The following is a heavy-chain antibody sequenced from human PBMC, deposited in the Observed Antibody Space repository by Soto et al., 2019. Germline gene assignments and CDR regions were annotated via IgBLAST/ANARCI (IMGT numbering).Heavy chain of an antibody. V-gene: IGHV3-66*01. CDR3: ARGTYCSSTSSSVDYYYYYMDV. CDR1: GFTVSSNY. Sequence: EVQLVESWGGLVQPGGSLRHSCAASGFTVSSNYMSWVRQAPGKGLEWVSVIYSGGSTYYADSVKGRFTISRDNSKNTLYLQMNSLRADDTAVYYCARGTYCSSTSSSVDYYYYYMDVCGKGTTVTVSS. CDR2: IYSGGST. J-gene: IGHJ6*03. D-gene: IGHD2-2*01.